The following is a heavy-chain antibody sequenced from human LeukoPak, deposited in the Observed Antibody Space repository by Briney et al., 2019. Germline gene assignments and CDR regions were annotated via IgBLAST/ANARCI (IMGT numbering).Heavy chain of an antibody. Sequence: ASVKVSCKASGGTFSSYGISWVRQAPGQGLEWMGGIIPIFGTANYAQKFQGRVTITADESTSTAYMELSSLRSEDTAVYYCARDLSNAFDIWGQGTMVTVSS. J-gene: IGHJ3*02. V-gene: IGHV1-69*01. CDR1: GGTFSSYG. CDR2: IIPIFGTA. D-gene: IGHD3-16*02. CDR3: ARDLSNAFDI.